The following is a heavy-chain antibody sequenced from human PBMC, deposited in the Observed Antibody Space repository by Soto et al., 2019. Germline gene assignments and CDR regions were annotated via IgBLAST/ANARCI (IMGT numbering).Heavy chain of an antibody. V-gene: IGHV4-4*07. Sequence: SETLSLTCTVSGGSISFSYWSWIRQPAGKGLEWIGRIYTSGATNYNPSLKSRVTMSVDTSKNQFSLKLSSVTTADTAVYYCARTAVASTPYFDFWGQGTLVTVSS. CDR1: GGSISFSY. D-gene: IGHD2-15*01. CDR3: ARTAVASTPYFDF. J-gene: IGHJ4*02. CDR2: IYTSGAT.